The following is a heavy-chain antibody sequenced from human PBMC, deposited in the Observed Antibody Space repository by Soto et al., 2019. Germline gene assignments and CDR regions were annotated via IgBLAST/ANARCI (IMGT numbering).Heavy chain of an antibody. J-gene: IGHJ6*02. CDR1: GGSISSYY. CDR3: ARGFRDTAMVTAPDYYYYGMDV. V-gene: IGHV4-59*01. CDR2: IYYSGST. D-gene: IGHD5-18*01. Sequence: PSETLSLTCTVSGGSISSYYWSWIRQPPGKGLEWIGYIYYSGSTNYNPSLKSRVTISVDTSKNQFSLKLSSVTAADTAVYYCARGFRDTAMVTAPDYYYYGMDVSGQGTTVTVSS.